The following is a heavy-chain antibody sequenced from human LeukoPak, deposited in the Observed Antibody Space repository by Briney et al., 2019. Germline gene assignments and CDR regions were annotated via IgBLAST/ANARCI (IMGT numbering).Heavy chain of an antibody. V-gene: IGHV3-23*01. CDR3: AKVSIGDYFDY. CDR1: GFTFSSYA. Sequence: GGSLRLSCAASGFTFSSYAMSWVRQAPGKGLEWVSAISGSGGSTYYADSVKGRFTTSRDNSKNTPYLQMNSLRAEDTAVYYCAKVSIGDYFDYWGQGTLVTVSS. D-gene: IGHD4-17*01. CDR2: ISGSGGST. J-gene: IGHJ4*02.